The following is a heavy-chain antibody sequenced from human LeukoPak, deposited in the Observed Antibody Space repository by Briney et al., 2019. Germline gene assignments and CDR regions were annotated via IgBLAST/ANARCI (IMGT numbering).Heavy chain of an antibody. D-gene: IGHD6-19*01. V-gene: IGHV4-59*01. CDR2: IYYSGST. CDR3: ARADSYSSGWYGGLDY. Sequence: SETLSLTCTVSGGSISSYYLSWIRQPPGKGLEWIGYIYYSGSTNYNPSLKSRVTISVDTSKNQFSLKLSSVTAADTAVYYCARADSYSSGWYGGLDYWGQGTLVTVSS. CDR1: GGSISSYY. J-gene: IGHJ4*02.